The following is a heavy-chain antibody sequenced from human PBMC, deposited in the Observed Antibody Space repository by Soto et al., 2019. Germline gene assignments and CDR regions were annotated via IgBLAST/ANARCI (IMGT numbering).Heavy chain of an antibody. V-gene: IGHV4-59*01. CDR1: GGSISSDY. J-gene: IGHJ5*02. CDR3: ARGYYDSSGYYP. CDR2: MYYSGST. D-gene: IGHD3-22*01. Sequence: PSETLSLTCTVSGGSISSDYWSWIRQPPGKGLEWIGHMYYSGSTKYNPSLKSRVTISIDTSRNHFSLKLTSVTAADTALYYCARGYYDSSGYYPWGQGTLVTVS.